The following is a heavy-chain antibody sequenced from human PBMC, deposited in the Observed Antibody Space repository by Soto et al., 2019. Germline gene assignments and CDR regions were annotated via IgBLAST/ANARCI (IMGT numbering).Heavy chain of an antibody. Sequence: VGSLRLSCVSSVFTFGSYSMNCVRHSPGKGLEWVAFINTGSTSIYYADSVKGRFTVSRDNAKNSMYLQMNSLRDEDTAMYYCARKVPAAYNREFDYGGQGTRVTVS. CDR1: VFTFGSYS. D-gene: IGHD2-2*01. CDR3: ARKVPAAYNREFDY. J-gene: IGHJ4*02. V-gene: IGHV3-48*02. CDR2: INTGSTSI.